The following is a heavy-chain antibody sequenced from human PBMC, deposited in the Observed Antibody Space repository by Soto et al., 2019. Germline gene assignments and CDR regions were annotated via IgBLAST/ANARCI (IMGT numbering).Heavy chain of an antibody. CDR3: AKDQLDFGVVISYYFDY. J-gene: IGHJ4*02. V-gene: IGHV3-23*01. D-gene: IGHD3-3*01. CDR1: GFTFSSYA. CDR2: ISGSGGST. Sequence: PGGSLRLSCAASGFTFSSYAMSWVRQAPGKGLEWVSAISGSGGSTYYADSVKGRFTISRDNSKNTLYLQMNSLRAEGTAVYYCAKDQLDFGVVISYYFDYWGQGTLVTVS.